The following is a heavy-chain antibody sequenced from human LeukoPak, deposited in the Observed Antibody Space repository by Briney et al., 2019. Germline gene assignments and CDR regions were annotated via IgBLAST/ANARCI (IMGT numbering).Heavy chain of an antibody. CDR1: GFTFSSYS. D-gene: IGHD2-2*01. Sequence: GGSLRLSCAASGFTFSSYSMNWVRQAPGKGLEWVSYISSSSSTIYYADSVKGRFTISRDNAKNSLYLQMNSLRAEDTAVYYCASLGVVPDAMAAFDIWGQGTMVTVSS. CDR2: ISSSSSTI. V-gene: IGHV3-48*01. CDR3: ASLGVVPDAMAAFDI. J-gene: IGHJ3*02.